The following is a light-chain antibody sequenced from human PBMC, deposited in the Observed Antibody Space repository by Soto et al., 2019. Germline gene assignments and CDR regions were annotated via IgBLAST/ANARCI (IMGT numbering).Light chain of an antibody. Sequence: DIQLTQSPSSLAASVGDRGTITCQASQDISNYLNWYEQKPGKAPNLLIFDASKLKTGVPSRFSGRGTGTVFNFTISSLQPEDVATYFCQQYNNFSPLTFGGGTNVEIK. CDR2: DAS. CDR1: QDISNY. J-gene: IGKJ4*01. CDR3: QQYNNFSPLT. V-gene: IGKV1-33*01.